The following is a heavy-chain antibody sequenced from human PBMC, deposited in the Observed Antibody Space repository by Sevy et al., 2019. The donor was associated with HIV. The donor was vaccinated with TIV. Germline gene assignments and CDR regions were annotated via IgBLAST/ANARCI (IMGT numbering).Heavy chain of an antibody. V-gene: IGHV3-30*02. CDR1: GFSFSSNA. CDR3: ATFWSGSDSFGRTIDY. D-gene: IGHD3-3*01. J-gene: IGHJ4*02. CDR2: IVDDSTNT. Sequence: GGSLRLSCIASGFSFSSNAMHWVRQTPGKGLEWVAFIVDDSTNTYYTDSVKGRFTISRDNSQNTLYLQMNSLRPDDSALYSCATFWSGSDSFGRTIDYWGQGTRVTVSS.